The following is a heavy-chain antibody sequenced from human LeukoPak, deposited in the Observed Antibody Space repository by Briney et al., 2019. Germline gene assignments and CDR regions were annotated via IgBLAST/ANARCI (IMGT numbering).Heavy chain of an antibody. D-gene: IGHD3-22*01. CDR3: ARERDSSGYPDY. J-gene: IGHJ4*02. CDR1: GFTFSTYW. Sequence: PGGPLRLSCAASGFTFSTYWMHWVRQAPGKGLSWVSRIDSDGSTTRYADSVKGRFTISRDNAKNTLYLQMNSLRAEDTAVYYCARERDSSGYPDYWGQGTLVTVSS. CDR2: IDSDGSTT. V-gene: IGHV3-74*01.